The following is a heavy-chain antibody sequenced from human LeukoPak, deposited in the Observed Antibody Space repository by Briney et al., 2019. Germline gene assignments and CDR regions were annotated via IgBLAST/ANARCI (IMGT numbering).Heavy chain of an antibody. CDR3: AREGSEVAATYGWFDP. D-gene: IGHD2-15*01. CDR2: ISSSSSYI. Sequence: PGGSLRLSCVASGFTFSSRDWMTRVGQAPGKGLEGVSSISSSSSYIYYADSVKGRFTISRDNAKNSLYLQMNSLRAEDTAVYYCAREGSEVAATYGWFDPWGQGTLVTVSS. CDR1: GFTFSSRDW. V-gene: IGHV3-21*01. J-gene: IGHJ5*02.